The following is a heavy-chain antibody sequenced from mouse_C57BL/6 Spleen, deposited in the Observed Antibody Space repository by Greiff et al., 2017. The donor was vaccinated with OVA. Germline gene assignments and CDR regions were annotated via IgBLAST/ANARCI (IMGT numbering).Heavy chain of an antibody. CDR3: ARGPYYYAMDY. J-gene: IGHJ4*01. Sequence: VQLQQSGAELVMPGASVKLSCKASGYTFTSYWMHWVKQRPGQGLEWIGEIDPSDSYTNYNQKFKGKSTLTVDKSSSTAYMQLSSLTSEDSAVYYCARGPYYYAMDYWGQGTSVTVSS. CDR1: GYTFTSYW. CDR2: IDPSDSYT. V-gene: IGHV1-69*01.